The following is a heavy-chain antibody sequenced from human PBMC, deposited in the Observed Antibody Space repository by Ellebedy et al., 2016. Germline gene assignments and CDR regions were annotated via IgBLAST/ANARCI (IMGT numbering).Heavy chain of an antibody. D-gene: IGHD6-6*01. V-gene: IGHV3-43*01. CDR2: INRYGSIT. CDR3: VKERYGVQFVLGS. J-gene: IGHJ5*02. CDR1: GFNFDGFS. Sequence: GESLKISCAASGFNFDGFSMHWARQAPGKGLELVSLINRYGSITYYADSVKGRFTISRDNSRNSLYLQMNSLRPEDTALYYCVKERYGVQFVLGSWGQGTLVTVAS.